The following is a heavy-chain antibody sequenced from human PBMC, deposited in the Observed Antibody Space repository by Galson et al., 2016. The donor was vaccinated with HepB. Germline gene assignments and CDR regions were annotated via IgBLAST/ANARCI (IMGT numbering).Heavy chain of an antibody. D-gene: IGHD1-1*01. V-gene: IGHV5-51*01. Sequence: QSGAEVKKPGESLKISCKTSGYSFTNYWIGWVRQMPGKGLEWMGIIYPGDSDTIYSPSFHCQVTIPADKSITTAYLQWSSLKASDTAVYYCARHPLVQLERRYYYYGMDVWGQGATVTVSS. CDR1: GYSFTNYW. CDR3: ARHPLVQLERRYYYYGMDV. J-gene: IGHJ6*02. CDR2: IYPGDSDT.